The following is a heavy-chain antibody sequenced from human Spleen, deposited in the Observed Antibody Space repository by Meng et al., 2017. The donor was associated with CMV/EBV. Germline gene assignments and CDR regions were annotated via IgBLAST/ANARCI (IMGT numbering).Heavy chain of an antibody. J-gene: IGHJ4*02. CDR3: ARVYYSNSPFDY. CDR1: GGSISSSSYD. D-gene: IGHD4-11*01. CDR2: IYYSGST. V-gene: IGHV4-39*07. Sequence: SETLSLTCTVSGGSISSSSYDWGWIRQPPGKGLEGIGSIYYSGSTYYNPSLKIRVTISVDTSKNQFSLKLSSVTAADTAVYYCARVYYSNSPFDYWGQGTLVTVSS.